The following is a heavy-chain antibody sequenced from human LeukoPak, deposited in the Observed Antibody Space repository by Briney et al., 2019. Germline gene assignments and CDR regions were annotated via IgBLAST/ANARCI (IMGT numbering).Heavy chain of an antibody. CDR2: IYYSGST. CDR1: GGSISSYY. D-gene: IGHD6-13*01. V-gene: IGHV4-59*08. CDR3: ARSRVQQLEPFDI. J-gene: IGHJ3*02. Sequence: PSETLSLTCTVSGGSISSYYWSWIRQPPGKGLEWIGYIYYSGSTNYNPSLKSRVTISVDTSKNQFSLKLSSVTAADTAVYYCARSRVQQLEPFDIWGQGTMVTVSS.